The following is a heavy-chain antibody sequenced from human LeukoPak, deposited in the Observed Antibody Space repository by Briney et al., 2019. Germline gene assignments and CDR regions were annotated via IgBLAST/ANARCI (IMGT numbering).Heavy chain of an antibody. CDR2: IYSGGST. Sequence: GGSLRLSCAASGFTVSSNYMSWVRQAPGKGLEWVSVIYSGGSTYYADSVKGRFTIPRDNSKNTLYLQMNSLRAEDTAVYYCASTNILTGYAFDYWGQGTLVTVSS. CDR1: GFTVSSNY. D-gene: IGHD3-9*01. CDR3: ASTNILTGYAFDY. J-gene: IGHJ4*02. V-gene: IGHV3-66*01.